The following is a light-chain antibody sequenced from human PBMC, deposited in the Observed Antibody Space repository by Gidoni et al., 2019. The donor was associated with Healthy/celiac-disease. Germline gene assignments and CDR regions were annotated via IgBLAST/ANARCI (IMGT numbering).Light chain of an antibody. CDR1: QSIRSW. J-gene: IGKJ2*04. CDR3: QQYNSYPCS. CDR2: KAS. V-gene: IGKV1-5*03. Sequence: DIQMTQSPSTLSASVGDRVTITCRASQSIRSWLAWYQQKPGKAPKLLIYKASSLESGVPSRFSGSGSGTEFTLTISSLQPDDFATYYCQQYNSYPCSFXXXTKLEIK.